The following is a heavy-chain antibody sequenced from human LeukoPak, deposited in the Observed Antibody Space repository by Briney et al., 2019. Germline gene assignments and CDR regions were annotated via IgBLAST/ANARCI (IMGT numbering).Heavy chain of an antibody. CDR3: ARGASRGYYGSGSYYNPKYNWFDP. J-gene: IGHJ5*02. Sequence: SETLSLTCAVYGGSFSGYYWSWIRQPPGKGLDWIGEINHSGSTNYNPSLKSRVTISVDTSKNQFSLKLSSVTAADTAVYYCARGASRGYYGSGSYYNPKYNWFDPWGQGTLVTVSS. V-gene: IGHV4-34*01. D-gene: IGHD3-10*01. CDR2: INHSGST. CDR1: GGSFSGYY.